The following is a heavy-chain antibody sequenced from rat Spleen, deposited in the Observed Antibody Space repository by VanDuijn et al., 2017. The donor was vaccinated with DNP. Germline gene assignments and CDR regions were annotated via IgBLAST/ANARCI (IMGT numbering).Heavy chain of an antibody. CDR3: ATPNGDY. Sequence: EVQLVESGGGLVQPGRALKLSCAVSGFTFSDYNMAWVRQAPKKGLEWVATIRYDGSSSYYRDSVKGRFTISRNNAKRTLYLQMDSLRSEDTATYYCATPNGDYWGQGVMVTVSS. CDR2: IRYDGSSS. D-gene: IGHD3-4*01. V-gene: IGHV5-7*01. J-gene: IGHJ2*01. CDR1: GFTFSDYN.